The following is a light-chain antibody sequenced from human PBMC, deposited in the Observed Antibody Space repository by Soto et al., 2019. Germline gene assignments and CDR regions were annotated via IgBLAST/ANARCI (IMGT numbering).Light chain of an antibody. CDR3: HQASSFPLT. J-gene: IGKJ4*01. CDR2: KAS. CDR1: QVISSW. V-gene: IGKV1-12*01. Sequence: DIQMTQSPSSVSASVGDTVTITCRASQVISSWLAWYQHKPGRAPKLLIYKASNLQPGVPSRFSGSGSEADYTFTLTIRNLQPEHFATYYCHQASSFPLTFGGGTKVEIK.